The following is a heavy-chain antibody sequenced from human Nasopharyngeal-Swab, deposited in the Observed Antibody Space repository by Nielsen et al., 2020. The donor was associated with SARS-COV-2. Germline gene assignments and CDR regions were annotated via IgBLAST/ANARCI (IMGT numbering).Heavy chain of an antibody. CDR2: IWYDGSDT. CDR1: GSTSSSSG. D-gene: IGHD6-19*01. Sequence: GGSLRLSCAASGSTSSSSGMHWVRQAPGKGLEWVASIWYDGSDTSYADSVKGRFTISRDNAKNTLYLQMNSLRSEDTAVYKCAKDGIEEGGLSAGYGLDVWGQGTTVTVSS. J-gene: IGHJ6*02. V-gene: IGHV3-30*02. CDR3: AKDGIEEGGLSAGYGLDV.